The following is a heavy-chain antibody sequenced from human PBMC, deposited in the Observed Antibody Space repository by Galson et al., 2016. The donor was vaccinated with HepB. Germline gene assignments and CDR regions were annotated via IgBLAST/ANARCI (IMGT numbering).Heavy chain of an antibody. CDR1: GFTFSTHA. CDR3: VRDISWNPDH. V-gene: IGHV3-74*01. Sequence: SLRLSCATSGFTFSTHAMPWVRQAPGKGLVWVSRINTDGTYTNYADSVKGRFTISRDHPKNTLFLQMNSLRAEDTAVYYCVRDISWNPDHWGQGTLVTVSS. CDR2: INTDGTYT. D-gene: IGHD1-1*01. J-gene: IGHJ5*02.